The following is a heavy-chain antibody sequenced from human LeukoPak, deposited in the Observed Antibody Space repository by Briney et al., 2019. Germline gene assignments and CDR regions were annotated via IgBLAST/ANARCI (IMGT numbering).Heavy chain of an antibody. J-gene: IGHJ3*02. CDR2: IGTSSTTR. CDR3: AKDKLRYFDWLLPNAFDI. Sequence: PGGSLRLSCAASGFTFSSYTMNWVRQPPGKGLEWVSNIGTSSTTRYYADSVKGRFTISRDNAKNSLYLQMNSLRADDTAVYYCAKDKLRYFDWLLPNAFDIWGQGTMVTVSS. D-gene: IGHD3-9*01. CDR1: GFTFSSYT. V-gene: IGHV3-48*01.